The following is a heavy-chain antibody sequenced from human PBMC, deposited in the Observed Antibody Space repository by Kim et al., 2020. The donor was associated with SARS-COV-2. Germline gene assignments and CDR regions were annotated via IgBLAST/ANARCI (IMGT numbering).Heavy chain of an antibody. J-gene: IGHJ4*02. Sequence: SVKVRFTISRDNSKTTLYLQMNSLRAEDTAVYYCATDGDYYGSGSYFDYWGQGTLVTVSS. D-gene: IGHD3-10*01. CDR3: ATDGDYYGSGSYFDY. V-gene: IGHV3-30*03.